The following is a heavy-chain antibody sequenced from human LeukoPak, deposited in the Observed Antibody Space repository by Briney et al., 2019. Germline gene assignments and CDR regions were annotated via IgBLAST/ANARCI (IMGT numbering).Heavy chain of an antibody. V-gene: IGHV3-23*01. J-gene: IGHJ4*02. CDR1: GFSFTKYA. CDR3: AKGAYDFLEIAYFDH. D-gene: IGHD3-3*01. CDR2: VIGSSGAT. Sequence: PGGSLRLSCAASGFSFTKYAMNWVRQAPGKGLEWVVVVIGSSGATDYADSVKGRFTISRDNSKNTLFLQMNSLRAEDTAIYYCAKGAYDFLEIAYFDHWGQGALVTVSS.